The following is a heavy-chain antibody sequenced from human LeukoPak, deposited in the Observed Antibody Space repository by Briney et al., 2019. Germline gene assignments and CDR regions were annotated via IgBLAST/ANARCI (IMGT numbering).Heavy chain of an antibody. V-gene: IGHV3-15*01. CDR3: TTYRLWAVLEAADY. D-gene: IGHD1-26*01. CDR2: IKSKTDGGTT. J-gene: IGHJ4*02. CDR1: GFTFSNAW. Sequence: PGGSLRLSCAASGFTFSNAWMSWVRQAPGKGLEWVGRIKSKTDGGTTDYAAPVRGRFTISRDDSKNTLYLQMNSLRTEDTAVYYCTTYRLWAVLEAADYWGQGTLVTVSS.